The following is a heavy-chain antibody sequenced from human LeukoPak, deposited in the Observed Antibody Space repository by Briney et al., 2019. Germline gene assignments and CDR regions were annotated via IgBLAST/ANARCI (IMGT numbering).Heavy chain of an antibody. CDR1: GFTFSSYW. CDR3: ARDPPGYSFDY. Sequence: PGGSLRLSCAPSGFTFSSYWMHWVRQGPGKGLVWVSRINSDGSSTSYADSVKGRFTISRDNAKNTLYLQMNSLRAEDTAVYYCARDPPGYSFDYWGQGTLVTVSS. D-gene: IGHD2-15*01. J-gene: IGHJ4*02. CDR2: INSDGSST. V-gene: IGHV3-74*01.